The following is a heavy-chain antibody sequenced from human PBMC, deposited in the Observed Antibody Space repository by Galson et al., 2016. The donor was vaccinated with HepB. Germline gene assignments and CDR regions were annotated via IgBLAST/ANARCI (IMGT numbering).Heavy chain of an antibody. CDR1: GGSISNDHYY. CDR2: SYYGGRT. V-gene: IGHV4-39*07. J-gene: IGHJ5*01. CDR3: ARSKAIRLWFLSWFDS. D-gene: IGHD5-18*01. Sequence: QVQLQESGPGLVKPSETLSLTCTVAGGSISNDHYYWVWVRQPPGRGLEWIASSYYGGRTFYNSTLKSRVTMSLDTAQNPFSLNVSPVTAAETAVYYCARSKAIRLWFLSWFDSWGQGSLVIVSS.